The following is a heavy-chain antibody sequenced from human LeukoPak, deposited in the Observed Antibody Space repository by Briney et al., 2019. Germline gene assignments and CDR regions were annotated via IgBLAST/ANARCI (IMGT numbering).Heavy chain of an antibody. Sequence: PGGSLRLSCVASGFTVSSNYMSWVRQAPGKGLEWVSVIYSGSSTYYAESVKGRFTISRNTSKNTLYLQMSSLRADDTAVYYCARDRSSGWYVYDCWGQGTLVTVSS. V-gene: IGHV3-53*01. CDR2: IYSGSST. D-gene: IGHD6-19*01. CDR3: ARDRSSGWYVYDC. J-gene: IGHJ4*02. CDR1: GFTVSSNY.